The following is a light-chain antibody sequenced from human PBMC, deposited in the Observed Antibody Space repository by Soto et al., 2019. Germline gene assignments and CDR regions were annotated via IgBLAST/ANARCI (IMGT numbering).Light chain of an antibody. CDR1: SSDVGGYNY. Sequence: QSALTQPPSASGSPGQSVTISCTGTSSDVGGYNYVSWYQQHPGKAPKLMIYEVSKRPSGVPDRFSGSKSGNTASLTVSGLQAEDEADYYCSSYAGSPNSVFGTGTNVTDL. CDR2: EVS. J-gene: IGLJ1*01. CDR3: SSYAGSPNSV. V-gene: IGLV2-8*01.